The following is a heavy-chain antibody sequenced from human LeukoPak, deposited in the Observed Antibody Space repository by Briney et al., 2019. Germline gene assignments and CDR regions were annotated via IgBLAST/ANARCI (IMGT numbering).Heavy chain of an antibody. CDR2: IFHGVTT. D-gene: IGHD6-13*01. CDR1: GSSINTPYY. V-gene: IGHV4-38-2*02. Sequence: SETLSLTCAVSGSSINTPYYWAWIRQPPGEGLEWIGNIFHGVTTFYNPSLMNRVAISVDTSKNQFSLKLTSVTAADTAVYYCARDATIAAPLMSWGQGTLVIVSS. J-gene: IGHJ4*02. CDR3: ARDATIAAPLMS.